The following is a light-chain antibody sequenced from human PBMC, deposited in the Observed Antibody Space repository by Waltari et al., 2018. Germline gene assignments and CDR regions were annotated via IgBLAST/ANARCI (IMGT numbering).Light chain of an antibody. CDR2: AAS. CDR1: QDISSY. Sequence: IQLTQSPSSLSASVGDRVTITCRASQDISSYLAWDQQKPGKAPKLLIYAASTLQSGVPSRFSGSGSGTDFTLTISSLQPEDCATYFCQQLYSFPLTFGGGTKVEIK. V-gene: IGKV1-9*01. CDR3: QQLYSFPLT. J-gene: IGKJ4*01.